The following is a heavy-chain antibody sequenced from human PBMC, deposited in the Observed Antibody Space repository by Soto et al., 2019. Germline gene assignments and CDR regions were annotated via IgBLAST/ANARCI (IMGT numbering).Heavy chain of an antibody. Sequence: SETLSLTCTVSGGSISSGGYYWSWIRQHPGKGLEWIGYIYYSGSTYYNPSLKSRVTISVDTSKNQFSLKLSSVTAADTAVYYCASMPRSGYNWNSGAYWGQGTLVTVSS. J-gene: IGHJ4*02. CDR2: IYYSGST. CDR3: ASMPRSGYNWNSGAY. D-gene: IGHD1-7*01. CDR1: GGSISSGGYY. V-gene: IGHV4-31*03.